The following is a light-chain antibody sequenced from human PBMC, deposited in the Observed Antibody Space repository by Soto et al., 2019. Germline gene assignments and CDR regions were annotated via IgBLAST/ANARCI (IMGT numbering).Light chain of an antibody. J-gene: IGKJ5*01. Sequence: EIVMTQSPATLSVSPGERATLSCRASQSVSSNLSWYQQKPGQAPPLLIYGASTRATGIPARFSGSGSGTEFTLTISSLQSEDFEVYYCQQYNNWPPEITFGQGTRLEIK. CDR1: QSVSSN. V-gene: IGKV3-15*01. CDR3: QQYNNWPPEIT. CDR2: GAS.